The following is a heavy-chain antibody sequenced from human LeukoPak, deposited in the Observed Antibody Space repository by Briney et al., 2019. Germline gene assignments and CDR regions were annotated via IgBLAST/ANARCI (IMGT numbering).Heavy chain of an antibody. CDR3: ARSPHTRYFDWSVLFDY. V-gene: IGHV3-21*01. J-gene: IGHJ4*02. Sequence: GSLRLSCAASGFTFSSYSMNWVRQAPGKGLEWVSSISSSSSYIYYADSVKGRFTISRDNAKNSLYLQMNSLRAEDTAVYYCARSPHTRYFDWSVLFDYWGQGTLVTVSS. CDR2: ISSSSSYI. D-gene: IGHD3-9*01. CDR1: GFTFSSYS.